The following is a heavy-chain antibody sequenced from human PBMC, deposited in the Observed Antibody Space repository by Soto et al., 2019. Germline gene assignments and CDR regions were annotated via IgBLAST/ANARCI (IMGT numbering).Heavy chain of an antibody. D-gene: IGHD4-4*01. V-gene: IGHV1-18*01. Sequence: ASVKVSCKASGYTFTSYGISWVRQAPGQGLEWMGWISAYNGNTNYAQKLQGRVTMTTDTSTSTAYMELRSLRSDDTAVYYCARRGSSARVRGAMTTAVPFDYWGQGTLVTVSS. CDR1: GYTFTSYG. CDR3: ARRGSSARVRGAMTTAVPFDY. J-gene: IGHJ4*02. CDR2: ISAYNGNT.